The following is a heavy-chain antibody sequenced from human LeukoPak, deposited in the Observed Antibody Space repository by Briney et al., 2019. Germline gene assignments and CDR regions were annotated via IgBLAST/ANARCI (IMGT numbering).Heavy chain of an antibody. CDR3: AREDGDYEWGFDY. CDR1: GYTFTGYY. V-gene: IGHV1-2*02. Sequence: GASVKVSCKASGYTFTGYYMHWVRQAPGQGLEWMGWINPNSGGTNYAQKFQGRVTMTRDTSISTAYMELSRLRSDDTAVYYCAREDGDYEWGFDYWGQGTLVTVSS. CDR2: INPNSGGT. D-gene: IGHD4-17*01. J-gene: IGHJ4*02.